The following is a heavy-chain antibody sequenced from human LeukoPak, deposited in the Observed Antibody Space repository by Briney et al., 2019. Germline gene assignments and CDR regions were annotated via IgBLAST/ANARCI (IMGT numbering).Heavy chain of an antibody. Sequence: PGGSLRLSCAASGFMFSSYAMTWVRQAPGKGLQWVSGISGSATSTYYADSVKGRFTISRDNSKNTLYLQMNSLRAEDTAVYYCAKDYYGSGRPFDIWGQGTMVTVSS. V-gene: IGHV3-23*01. CDR1: GFMFSSYA. CDR3: AKDYYGSGRPFDI. CDR2: ISGSATST. J-gene: IGHJ3*02. D-gene: IGHD3-10*01.